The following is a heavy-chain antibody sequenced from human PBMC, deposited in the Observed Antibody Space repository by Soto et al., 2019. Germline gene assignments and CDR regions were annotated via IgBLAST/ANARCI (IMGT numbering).Heavy chain of an antibody. J-gene: IGHJ4*02. CDR2: VYSGGTT. D-gene: IGHD3-22*01. Sequence: FPRLSCVASGFAVSNNYMNWVRQAPGKGLEWVSVVYSGGTTYYADSVRGRFTVSRDDSKNTLFLQMSSLRAEDTAAYYCARAGSPFDSDSSGYWGFDHWGQGTLVTVSS. V-gene: IGHV3-53*01. CDR1: GFAVSNNY. CDR3: ARAGSPFDSDSSGYWGFDH.